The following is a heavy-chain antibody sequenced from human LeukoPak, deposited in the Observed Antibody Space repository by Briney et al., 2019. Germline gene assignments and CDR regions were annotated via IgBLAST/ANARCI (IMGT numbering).Heavy chain of an antibody. J-gene: IGHJ6*03. CDR2: IYVTGST. CDR1: GGSIGTYY. CDR3: ARHIGGGIEDMDV. V-gene: IGHV4-59*08. D-gene: IGHD3-16*02. Sequence: SETLSLTCIVSGGSIGTYYWSWIRQSSGKGLEWIGYIYVTGSTRYNPYLQSRVTISVDTSRNQFFLKMSSVTAADTAVYYCARHIGGGIEDMDVWGTGTKVTVPS.